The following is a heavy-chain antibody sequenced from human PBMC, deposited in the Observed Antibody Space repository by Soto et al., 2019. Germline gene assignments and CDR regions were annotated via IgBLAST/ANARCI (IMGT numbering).Heavy chain of an antibody. CDR3: ARASSFRGDFDF. CDR1: GGSIRSSSW. V-gene: IGHV4-4*02. Sequence: SETLSLTCAVSGGSIRSSSWWTWLRQSPGKGLEWIGEFYHAGSPHYNPSFQSRVTISADTSKNLSSLRLTSATAADTAIYYCARASSFRGDFDFWGQGTAVTASS. CDR2: FYHAGSP. J-gene: IGHJ3*01. D-gene: IGHD2-21*01.